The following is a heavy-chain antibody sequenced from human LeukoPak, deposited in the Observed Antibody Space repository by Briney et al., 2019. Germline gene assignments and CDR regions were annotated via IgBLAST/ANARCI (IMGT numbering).Heavy chain of an antibody. CDR2: INPNSGGT. Sequence: GASVKVSCKASGYTFTGYYMHWVRQAPGQGLEWMGRINPNSGGTNYAQKFQGRVTMTRDTSISTAYMELSRLRSDDTAVYYCARSRGPVYFDWLPRVDYFDYWGQGTLVTVSS. CDR3: ARSRGPVYFDWLPRVDYFDY. D-gene: IGHD3-9*01. J-gene: IGHJ4*02. V-gene: IGHV1-2*06. CDR1: GYTFTGYY.